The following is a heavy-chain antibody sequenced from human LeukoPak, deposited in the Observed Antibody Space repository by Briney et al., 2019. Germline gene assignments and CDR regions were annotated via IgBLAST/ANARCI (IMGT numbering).Heavy chain of an antibody. J-gene: IGHJ3*02. V-gene: IGHV4-59*01. CDR1: GGSISSYY. D-gene: IGHD3-9*01. Sequence: PSETLSLTCTVSGGSISSYYWSWIRQPPGKGLEWIGYIYYSGSTNCNPSLKSRVTISVDTSKNQFSLKLSSVTAADTAVYYCARALDSETFDIWGQGTMVTVSS. CDR3: ARALDSETFDI. CDR2: IYYSGST.